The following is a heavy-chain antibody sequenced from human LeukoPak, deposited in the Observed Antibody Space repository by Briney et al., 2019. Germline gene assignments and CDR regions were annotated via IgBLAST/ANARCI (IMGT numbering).Heavy chain of an antibody. CDR2: IRYDGSNK. V-gene: IGHV3-30*02. Sequence: PGGSLRLSCAASGFTFSSYGMHWVRQAPGKGLEGVAFIRYDGSNKYYADTVKGRFTISRDNSKNTLYLQMNSLRAEDTAVYYCAKNSGYSYGSYFDYWGQGTLVTVSS. J-gene: IGHJ4*02. CDR3: AKNSGYSYGSYFDY. D-gene: IGHD5-18*01. CDR1: GFTFSSYG.